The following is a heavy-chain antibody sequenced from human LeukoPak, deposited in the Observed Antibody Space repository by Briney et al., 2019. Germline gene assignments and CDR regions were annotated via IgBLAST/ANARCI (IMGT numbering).Heavy chain of an antibody. D-gene: IGHD2-15*01. Sequence: GASVKVSCKASGYDFIGYYMHWVRQAPGQGLEWMGWINPNSGGTNYAQKFQGRVPMTRGTSVSTAYMELSGLRSDDTAVYYCARGAAWRYCRGGRCFAPGYWGQGTLVTVSS. CDR3: ARGAAWRYCRGGRCFAPGY. V-gene: IGHV1-2*02. CDR1: GYDFIGYY. CDR2: INPNSGGT. J-gene: IGHJ4*02.